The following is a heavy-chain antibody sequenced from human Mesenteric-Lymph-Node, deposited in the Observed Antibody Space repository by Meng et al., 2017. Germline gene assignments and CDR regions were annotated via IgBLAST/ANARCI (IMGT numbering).Heavy chain of an antibody. Sequence: QAQLVQAGAEVKKPGASVKASCKASAYTFAGYYMHWVRQAPGQGLEWMGRINPNSGGANYAQKFQGRVTMTRDTSISTAYMELSRLRSDDTAVYYCAREGLVGDLRYFDLWGRGTLVTVSS. V-gene: IGHV1-2*06. J-gene: IGHJ2*01. CDR1: AYTFAGYY. CDR2: INPNSGGA. CDR3: AREGLVGDLRYFDL. D-gene: IGHD3-16*01.